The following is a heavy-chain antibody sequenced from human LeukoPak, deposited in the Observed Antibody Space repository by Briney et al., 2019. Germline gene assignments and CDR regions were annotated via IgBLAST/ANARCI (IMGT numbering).Heavy chain of an antibody. V-gene: IGHV4-39*01. CDR2: IYYSGST. J-gene: IGHJ4*02. D-gene: IGHD4-17*01. CDR1: GGSISSSSYY. Sequence: SETLCLTCTVSGGSISSSSYYWGWIRQPPGKGLEWIGSIYYSGSTYYNPSLKSRVTISVDTSKNQFSLKLSSVTAADTAVYYCARHEAKRYGDYVDYWGQGTLVTVSS. CDR3: ARHEAKRYGDYVDY.